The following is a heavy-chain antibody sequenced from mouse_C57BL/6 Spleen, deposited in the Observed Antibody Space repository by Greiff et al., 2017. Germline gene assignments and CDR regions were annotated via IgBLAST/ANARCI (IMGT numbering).Heavy chain of an antibody. CDR2: IYPGSGST. CDR3: ARVYYGSSYYAMDY. D-gene: IGHD1-1*01. CDR1: GYTFTSYW. J-gene: IGHJ4*01. V-gene: IGHV1-55*01. Sequence: VQLQQPGAELVKPGASVKMSCKASGYTFTSYWITWVKQRPGQGLEWIGDIYPGSGSTNYNEKFKSKATLTVDTSSSTAYMQLSSLTSEDSAVYYCARVYYGSSYYAMDYWGQGTSVTVAS.